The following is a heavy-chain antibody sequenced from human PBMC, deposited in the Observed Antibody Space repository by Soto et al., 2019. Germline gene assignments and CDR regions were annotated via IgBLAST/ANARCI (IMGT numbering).Heavy chain of an antibody. CDR3: ARDQGSSSWYGAFDI. D-gene: IGHD6-13*01. V-gene: IGHV3-48*02. CDR2: ISSSSSTI. Sequence: GGSLRLSCAASGFTFSSYSMNWVRKAPGKGLEWVSYISSSSSTIYYADSVKGRFTISRDNAKNSLYLQMNSLRDEDTAVYYCARDQGSSSWYGAFDIWGQGTMVTVSS. J-gene: IGHJ3*02. CDR1: GFTFSSYS.